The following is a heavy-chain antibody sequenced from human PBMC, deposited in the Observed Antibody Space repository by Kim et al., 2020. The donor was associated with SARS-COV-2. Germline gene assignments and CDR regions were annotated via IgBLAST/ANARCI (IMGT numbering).Heavy chain of an antibody. CDR3: AREVTMVRGVG. CDR1: GFTFSSYS. J-gene: IGHJ4*02. V-gene: IGHV3-21*01. D-gene: IGHD3-10*01. Sequence: GGSLRLSCAASGFTFSSYSMNWVRQAPGKGLEWVSSISSSSSYIYYADSVKGRFTISRDNAKNSLYLQMNSLRAEDTAVYYCAREVTMVRGVGWGQGTLVTVSS. CDR2: ISSSSSYI.